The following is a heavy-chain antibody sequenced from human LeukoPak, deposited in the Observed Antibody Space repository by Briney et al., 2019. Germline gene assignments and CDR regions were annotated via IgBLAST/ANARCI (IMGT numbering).Heavy chain of an antibody. CDR1: GYTFTYYA. J-gene: IGHJ4*02. CDR3: ARNYYDSSGYAYFDY. V-gene: IGHV1-3*01. Sequence: GASVKVSCKASGYTFTYYAIHWVRQAPGQRLEWMGWINAGNGNTKYSQKFQGRVTITRDTSASTAYMELSSLRSEDTAVYYCARNYYDSSGYAYFDYWGQGTLVTVSS. CDR2: INAGNGNT. D-gene: IGHD3-22*01.